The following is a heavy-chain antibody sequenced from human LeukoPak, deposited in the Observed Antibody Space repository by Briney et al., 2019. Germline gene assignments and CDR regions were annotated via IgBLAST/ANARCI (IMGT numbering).Heavy chain of an antibody. CDR2: MNPNSGNT. D-gene: IGHD6-13*01. J-gene: IGHJ5*02. Sequence: ASVKVSCKASGYTFTSYDINWVRQATGQGLEWMGWMNPNSGNTGYAQKFQGRVTMTRNTSISTAYMELSSLRSEDTAVYYCAGGSIAAASRFDPWGQGTQVTVSS. CDR1: GYTFTSYD. V-gene: IGHV1-8*01. CDR3: AGGSIAAASRFDP.